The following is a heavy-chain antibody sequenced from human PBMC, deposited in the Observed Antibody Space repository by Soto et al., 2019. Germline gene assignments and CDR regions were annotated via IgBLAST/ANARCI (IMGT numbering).Heavy chain of an antibody. V-gene: IGHV1-69*13. J-gene: IGHJ6*02. CDR1: GCTFSSHA. CDR2: IIPFFKAA. CDR3: ARDVPLNYYDGTFSYYAIDV. Sequence: ASVKVSCKASGCTFSSHAISWVRQAPGQGLEWMGGIIPFFKAANYAQKFQGRVTITADDSTSTAYMDLYSLRSEDTAVYYCARDVPLNYYDGTFSYYAIDVWGQGTKVPFXS. D-gene: IGHD3-16*01.